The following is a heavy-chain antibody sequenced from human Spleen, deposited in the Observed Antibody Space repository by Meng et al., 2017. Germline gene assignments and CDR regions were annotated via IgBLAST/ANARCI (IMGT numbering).Heavy chain of an antibody. CDR1: GGSSSSSSYY. J-gene: IGHJ5*02. CDR3: ARLPELLWFGELSFDP. Sequence: LPPAEAGPGLVKPSETRSLTLTVSGGSSSSSSYYWGWIRQPPGKGLEWIGSIYYSGSTYYNPSLKSRVTISVDTSKNQFSLKLSSVTAADTAVYYCARLPELLWFGELSFDPWGQGTLVTVSS. D-gene: IGHD3-10*01. CDR2: IYYSGST. V-gene: IGHV4-39*07.